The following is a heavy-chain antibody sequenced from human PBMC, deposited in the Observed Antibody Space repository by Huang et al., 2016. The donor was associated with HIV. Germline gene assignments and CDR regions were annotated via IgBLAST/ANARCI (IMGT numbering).Heavy chain of an antibody. Sequence: QLQLQESGTGQVKPSEPLSLTCIVSGDFISSNNYYWGWIRQSPGKGLNWVGSVYQSGSTNYNPSLKSRFNLSVDTSRNQFSLSWNSVTAADTAVYYCAIQHIGAAATWFWGRGTQVAVSS. D-gene: IGHD6-13*01. V-gene: IGHV4-39*01. CDR2: VYQSGST. J-gene: IGHJ4*02. CDR3: AIQHIGAAATWF. CDR1: GDFISSNNYY.